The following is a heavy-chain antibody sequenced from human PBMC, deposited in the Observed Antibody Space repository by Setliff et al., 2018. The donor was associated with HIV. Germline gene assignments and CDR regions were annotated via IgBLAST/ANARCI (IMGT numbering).Heavy chain of an antibody. V-gene: IGHV3-7*04. Sequence: GGSLRLSCAASGFSFSSYWMTWVRQAPGKGLEWVANIKEDGSNKYYADSVKGRFTISRDNSKNTLYLQMNSLRADDTAVFCCARAHYDFWSGYCDYWGQGTLVTVSS. D-gene: IGHD3-3*01. CDR1: GFSFSSYW. CDR2: IKEDGSNK. J-gene: IGHJ4*02. CDR3: ARAHYDFWSGYCDY.